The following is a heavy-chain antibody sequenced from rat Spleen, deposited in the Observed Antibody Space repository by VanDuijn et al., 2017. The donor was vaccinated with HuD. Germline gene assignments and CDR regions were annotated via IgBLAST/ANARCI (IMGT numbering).Heavy chain of an antibody. V-gene: IGHV5-19*01. CDR2: ISPIGGST. CDR3: ATSSIIRGPWFAY. Sequence: EVQLVESGGGLVQPGRSLKLSCVPSGFTFSNYGMHWIRQAPTKGLEWVASISPIGGSTYYRDSVKGRFTISRDNAKSTLYLQMDSLRSEDTATYYCATSSIIRGPWFAYWGQGTLVTVSS. D-gene: IGHD4-3*01. J-gene: IGHJ3*01. CDR1: GFTFSNYG.